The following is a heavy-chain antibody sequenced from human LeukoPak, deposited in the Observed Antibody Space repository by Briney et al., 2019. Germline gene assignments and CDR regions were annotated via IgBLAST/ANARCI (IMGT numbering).Heavy chain of an antibody. CDR3: AELGITMIGGV. V-gene: IGHV3-23*01. J-gene: IGHJ6*04. CDR1: GFTFSSYA. Sequence: GSLRLSCAASGFTFSSYAMSWVRQAPGKGLEWVSSISGSGGSTYYADPVKGRFTISRDNAKNSLYLQMNSLRAEDTAVYYCAELGITMIGGVWGKGTTVTISS. D-gene: IGHD3-10*02. CDR2: ISGSGGST.